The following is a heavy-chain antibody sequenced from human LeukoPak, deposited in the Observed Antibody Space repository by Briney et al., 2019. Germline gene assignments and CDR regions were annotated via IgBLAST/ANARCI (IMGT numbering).Heavy chain of an antibody. CDR1: GFIFSPYA. CDR3: AKRHYDSSGYPY. J-gene: IGHJ4*02. V-gene: IGHV3-64*04. CDR2: ISSEGKTT. D-gene: IGHD3-22*01. Sequence: GGSLRLSCSASGFIFSPYAMHWVRQAPGKGLEYVSSISSEGKTTYYADSVKGRFTISRDNSKNTLYLQMNSLRAEDTAVYYCAKRHYDSSGYPYWGQGTLVTVSS.